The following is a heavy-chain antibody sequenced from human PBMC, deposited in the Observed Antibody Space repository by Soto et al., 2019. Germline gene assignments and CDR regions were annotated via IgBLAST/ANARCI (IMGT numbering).Heavy chain of an antibody. CDR3: ARVGSIEAYNSVLEQ. V-gene: IGHV1-69*06. CDR2: VISASGSV. D-gene: IGHD1-1*01. J-gene: IGHJ1*01. CDR1: GRIFSSFP. Sequence: QVQVVQSGAEVKKPGSSVKISCKASGRIFSSFPTSWVRQVPGQGLEWMGGVISASGSVTYAPKFQGRVTMTAVNSAGIGYMELTSLTSEDTAIYYCARVGSIEAYNSVLEQWGPGTMVTVSS.